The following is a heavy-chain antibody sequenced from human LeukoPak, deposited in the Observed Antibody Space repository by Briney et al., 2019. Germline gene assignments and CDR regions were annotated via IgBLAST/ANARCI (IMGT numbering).Heavy chain of an antibody. V-gene: IGHV1-46*01. CDR2: INPSVGST. Sequence: ASVKVSCKASGYTFTSYYMQWVRQAPGQGLEWMGIINPSVGSTTYAQKFQGRITVTRDMSTSTAYMELSSLRSEDTAVYYCARSNWNYYDSFDFWGQGALVTVSS. CDR3: ARSNWNYYDSFDF. D-gene: IGHD3-22*01. CDR1: GYTFTSYY. J-gene: IGHJ4*02.